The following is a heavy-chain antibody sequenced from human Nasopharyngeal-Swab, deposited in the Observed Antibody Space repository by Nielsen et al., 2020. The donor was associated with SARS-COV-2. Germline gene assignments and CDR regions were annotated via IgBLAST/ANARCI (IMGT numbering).Heavy chain of an antibody. J-gene: IGHJ4*02. Sequence: ASVKVSGKSSGYTFTGYYIHWLRQAPGQGLQWMGRINPDSGGTNSAQQFQGRVTMTRDTSISTAYMELSRLRSDDTAVYYCARGGNNWNDYWGQGTLVTVSS. CDR2: INPDSGGT. CDR1: GYTFTGYY. CDR3: ARGGNNWNDY. D-gene: IGHD1-20*01. V-gene: IGHV1-2*06.